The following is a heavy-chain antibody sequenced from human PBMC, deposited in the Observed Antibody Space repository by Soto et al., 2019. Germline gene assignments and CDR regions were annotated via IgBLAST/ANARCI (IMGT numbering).Heavy chain of an antibody. CDR2: IYYSGST. J-gene: IGHJ6*04. D-gene: IGHD3-22*01. Sequence: SETLSLTCTVSGGSISSYYWSWIRQPPGKGLEWIGYIYYSGSTNYNPSLKSRVTISVDTSKNQVSLKLSSVTAADTAVYYCASDQIGFNFYYVMAVWGKGNKVTVPS. CDR1: GGSISSYY. CDR3: ASDQIGFNFYYVMAV. V-gene: IGHV4-59*08.